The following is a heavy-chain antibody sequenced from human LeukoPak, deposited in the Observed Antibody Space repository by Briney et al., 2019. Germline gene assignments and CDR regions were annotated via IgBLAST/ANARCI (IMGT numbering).Heavy chain of an antibody. D-gene: IGHD2-2*01. CDR1: GFTFNKYD. CDR3: ARKYTTSYYSVDY. V-gene: IGHV3-30*04. CDR2: ISHDGSQE. J-gene: IGHJ4*02. Sequence: PGGSLRLSCTASGFTFNKYDMHWVRQAPGKGLEGVTFISHDGSQEHYADSVKGRFTISRDNSKQTVYLPMNSLKSEDTALYYCARKYTTSYYSVDYWGQGSLVTVSS.